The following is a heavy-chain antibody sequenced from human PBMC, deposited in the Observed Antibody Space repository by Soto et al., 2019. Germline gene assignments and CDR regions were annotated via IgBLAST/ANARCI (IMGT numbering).Heavy chain of an antibody. D-gene: IGHD4-17*01. CDR1: GGSVSSGSYY. Sequence: QVQLQESGPGLVKPSETLSLTCTVSGGSVSSGSYYWSWIRQPPGKGLEWIGYIYYSGSTNYNPSHKSRVTISVDTSKNQFALKLSSVTAADTAVYCCARTVDYGECDYWGQGTLVTVSS. CDR2: IYYSGST. V-gene: IGHV4-61*01. J-gene: IGHJ4*02. CDR3: ARTVDYGECDY.